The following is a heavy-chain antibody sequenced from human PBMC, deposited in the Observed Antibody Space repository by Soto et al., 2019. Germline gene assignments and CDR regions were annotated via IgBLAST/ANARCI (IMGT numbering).Heavy chain of an antibody. D-gene: IGHD2-2*01. CDR2: IDPSDSYT. J-gene: IGHJ6*01. V-gene: IGHV5-10-1*01. Sequence: PGESLKISCKGSGYSFTSYWISWVRQMPGKGLEWMGRIDPSDSYTNYSPSFQGHVTISADKSISTAYLQWSSLKASDTAMYYCARHPGYCSSTSCPAEVPWGQGTTVTVS. CDR1: GYSFTSYW. CDR3: ARHPGYCSSTSCPAEVP.